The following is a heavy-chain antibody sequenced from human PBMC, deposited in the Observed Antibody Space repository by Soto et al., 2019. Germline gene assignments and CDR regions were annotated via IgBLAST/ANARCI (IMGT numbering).Heavy chain of an antibody. J-gene: IGHJ4*02. D-gene: IGHD3-16*02. CDR3: ARGYDYIWGSYQFDY. CDR2: IYYSGST. CDR1: GGSISSYY. Sequence: TSDTLSLTCTVSGGSISSYYWSWIRQPPGKGLEWIGYIYYSGSTNYNPSLKSRVTISVDTSKNQFSLKLSSVTAADTAVYYCARGYDYIWGSYQFDYWGQGTLVTV. V-gene: IGHV4-59*01.